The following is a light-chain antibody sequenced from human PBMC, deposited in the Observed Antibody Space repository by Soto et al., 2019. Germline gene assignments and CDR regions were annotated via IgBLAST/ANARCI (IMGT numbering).Light chain of an antibody. CDR3: QQYNGWPLT. CDR1: QSVSCN. CDR2: VAS. V-gene: IGKV3-15*01. J-gene: IGKJ4*01. Sequence: EIVMTQSPATLSVSPGERATLSCRPSQSVSCNLAWYQQKHGQTPKLLIYVASTRATGIPARFSGSGSGPELALTISSLQSEDFAVYYCQQYNGWPLTFGGGTKVEFK.